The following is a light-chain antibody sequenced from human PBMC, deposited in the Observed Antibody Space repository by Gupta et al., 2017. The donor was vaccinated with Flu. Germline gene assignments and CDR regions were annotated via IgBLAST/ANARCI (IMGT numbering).Light chain of an antibody. V-gene: IGLV6-57*03. Sequence: NFMLTPPHSVSESPWKTVTISCTRSSGSVDSNYVQWYQQRPGSAPTTVIYEDSQRPSGVPDRFSGSIDSSSNSASLTISGLKTEDEADYYCQSYDTSKLVFGGGTKLTVL. CDR3: QSYDTSKLV. J-gene: IGLJ3*02. CDR2: EDS. CDR1: SGSVDSNY.